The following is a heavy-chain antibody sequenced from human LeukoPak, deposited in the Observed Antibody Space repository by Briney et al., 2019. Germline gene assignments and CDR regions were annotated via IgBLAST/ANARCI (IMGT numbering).Heavy chain of an antibody. CDR2: INPNSGGT. J-gene: IGHJ4*02. CDR3: AIFGYCSGGNCRYFDY. Sequence: APVKVSCKASGYTFTGYYMHWVRQAPGQGLKWMGWINPNSGGTNYAQKFQGRVTMTRDTSISTAYMELSRLRSDDTAIYYCAIFGYCSGGNCRYFDYWGQGTLVTVSS. V-gene: IGHV1-2*02. D-gene: IGHD2-15*01. CDR1: GYTFTGYY.